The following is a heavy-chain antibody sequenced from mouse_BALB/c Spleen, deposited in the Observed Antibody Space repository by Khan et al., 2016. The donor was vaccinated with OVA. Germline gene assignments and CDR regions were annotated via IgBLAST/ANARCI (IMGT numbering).Heavy chain of an antibody. CDR2: ISSGGSYT. V-gene: IGHV5-6*01. CDR1: GFTFSSYG. Sequence: VESGGDLVKPGGSLKLSCAASGFTFSSYGMSWVRQTPDKRLEWVATISSGGSYTYYPDSVKGRFTISRENAKNTLYLQMSSLKSEDTARYYCARLYAMDYWGQGTSVTVSS. CDR3: ARLYAMDY. J-gene: IGHJ4*01.